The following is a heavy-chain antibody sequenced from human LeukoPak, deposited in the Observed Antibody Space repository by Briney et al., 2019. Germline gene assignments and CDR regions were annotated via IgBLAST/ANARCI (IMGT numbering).Heavy chain of an antibody. J-gene: IGHJ4*02. CDR1: GYTFTSYG. CDR3: ARDYPYYDILTGYYSRPPPVDY. Sequence: EASVKLSCKASGYTFTSYGISWVRQAPGPGLEWMGWISAYNGNTNYAQKLQGRVTMTTDTSMSTAYMELRSLRSDDAAVYYCARDYPYYDILTGYYSRPPPVDYWGQGTLVTVSS. D-gene: IGHD3-9*01. V-gene: IGHV1-18*01. CDR2: ISAYNGNT.